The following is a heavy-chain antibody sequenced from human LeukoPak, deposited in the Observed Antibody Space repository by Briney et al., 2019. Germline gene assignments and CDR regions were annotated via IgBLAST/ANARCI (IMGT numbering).Heavy chain of an antibody. V-gene: IGHV4-34*01. J-gene: IGHJ4*02. CDR2: INHSGST. CDR1: GGSFSGYY. CDR3: ASPDTDYYDSSGYAKGYFDY. D-gene: IGHD3-22*01. Sequence: SETLSLTCAVYGGSFSGYYWSWIRQPPGKGLEWIGEINHSGSTNYNPSLKSRVTISVDTSKNQFSLKLSSVTAADTAVYYCASPDTDYYDSSGYAKGYFDYWGQGTLVTVSS.